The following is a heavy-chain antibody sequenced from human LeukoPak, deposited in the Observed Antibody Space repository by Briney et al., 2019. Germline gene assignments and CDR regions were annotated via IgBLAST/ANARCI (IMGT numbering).Heavy chain of an antibody. CDR3: AKQTGTGHFDY. CDR1: GFTFSRYA. CDR2: ISGSGGST. Sequence: GGCLRLSCAASGFTFSRYAISWVRQAPGKGREWVAAISGSGGSTYYADSVKGRFTISRDNSKHTLYLQMNSLRAEDTAVYYCAKQTGTGHFDYWGQGTLVTVSS. J-gene: IGHJ4*02. D-gene: IGHD1-1*01. V-gene: IGHV3-23*01.